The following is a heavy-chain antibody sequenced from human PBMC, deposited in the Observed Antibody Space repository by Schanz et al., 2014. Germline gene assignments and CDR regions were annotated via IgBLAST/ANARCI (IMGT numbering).Heavy chain of an antibody. J-gene: IGHJ6*02. V-gene: IGHV3-33*06. Sequence: LVESGGGVVQPGRSLRLSCAASGFTFSSYGMHWVRQVPGKGLEWVAVVCYDGSKKYYADSVKGRFTTSRDNSKNTMYLQMNSLRAEDTAVYYCGKDLQREFIRADHYYGMDVWGPGTTVTVSS. CDR2: VCYDGSKK. CDR3: GKDLQREFIRADHYYGMDV. CDR1: GFTFSSYG. D-gene: IGHD3-10*01.